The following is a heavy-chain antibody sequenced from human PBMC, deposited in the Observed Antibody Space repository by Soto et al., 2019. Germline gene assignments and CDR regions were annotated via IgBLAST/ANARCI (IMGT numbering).Heavy chain of an antibody. CDR2: ISAYNGNT. CDR3: ARGPFRTITGTTAGGYYYYGMDV. D-gene: IGHD1-7*01. J-gene: IGHJ6*02. V-gene: IGHV1-18*01. CDR1: GYTFTSYG. Sequence: ASVKVSCKASGYTFTSYGISWVRQAPGQGLEWMGWISAYNGNTNYAQKLQGRVTMTTGTSTSTAYMELRSLRSDDTAVYYCARGPFRTITGTTAGGYYYYGMDVWGQGTTVTVS.